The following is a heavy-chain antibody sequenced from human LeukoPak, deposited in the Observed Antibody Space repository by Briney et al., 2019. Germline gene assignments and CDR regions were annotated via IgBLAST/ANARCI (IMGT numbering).Heavy chain of an antibody. CDR2: ISTSSSYI. Sequence: GGSLRLSCAASGFTFSSYSMNWVRQAPGKGLEWVSSISTSSSYIYYADSVKGRFTISRDNAKNSLYLQMNSPRAEDTAVYYCARDWGYSGSYYGGDYWGQGTLVTVSS. CDR3: ARDWGYSGSYYGGDY. CDR1: GFTFSSYS. V-gene: IGHV3-21*01. J-gene: IGHJ4*02. D-gene: IGHD1-26*01.